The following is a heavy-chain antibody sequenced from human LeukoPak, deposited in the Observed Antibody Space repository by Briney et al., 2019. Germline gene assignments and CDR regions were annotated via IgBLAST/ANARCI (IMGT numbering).Heavy chain of an antibody. CDR3: ARRNIAAAAVND. Sequence: GGSLRLSCAASGFTFSSYAMSWVRQAPGKGLEWVSFISGSGSSTNYADSVMGRFTISRDNFKNTLYLQMNSLRAEDTAVYYCARRNIAAAAVNDWGQGTLVTVSS. D-gene: IGHD6-13*01. CDR1: GFTFSSYA. CDR2: ISGSGSST. J-gene: IGHJ4*02. V-gene: IGHV3-23*01.